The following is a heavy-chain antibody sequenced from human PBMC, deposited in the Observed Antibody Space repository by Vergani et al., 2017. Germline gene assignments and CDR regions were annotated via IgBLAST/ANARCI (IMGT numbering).Heavy chain of an antibody. CDR2: INHSGST. V-gene: IGHV4-59*08. Sequence: QVQLQESGPGLVKPSETLSLTCTVSGGSISSYYWSWIRQPPGKGLEWIGEINHSGSTNYNPSLKSRVTISVDTSKNQFSLKLSSVTAADTAVYYCARVSGYSSSSGRGYWGQGTLVTVSS. CDR3: ARVSGYSSSSGRGY. CDR1: GGSISSYY. J-gene: IGHJ4*02. D-gene: IGHD6-6*01.